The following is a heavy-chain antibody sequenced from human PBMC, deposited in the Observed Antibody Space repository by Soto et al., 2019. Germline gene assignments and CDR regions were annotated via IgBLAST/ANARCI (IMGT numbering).Heavy chain of an antibody. CDR2: ACYSGDT. D-gene: IGHD2-2*01. V-gene: IGHV4-59*01. Sequence: SETLSLTCSVSGGSISRYYWSWIRQPPGKGLEWIGYACYSGDTGYNPSLKSRVTMAVDTCKNKFSLKLSSVTAADTAVYYCARDRSTCAGGGTGELKEKWFEPWGQGALVTVSS. CDR1: GGSISRYY. J-gene: IGHJ5*02. CDR3: ARDRSTCAGGGTGELKEKWFEP.